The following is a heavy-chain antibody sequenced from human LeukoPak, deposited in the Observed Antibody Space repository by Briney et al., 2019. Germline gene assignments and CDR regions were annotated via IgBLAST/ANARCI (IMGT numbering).Heavy chain of an antibody. D-gene: IGHD6-19*01. CDR1: GGTFSSYA. J-gene: IGHJ4*02. CDR2: IIPIFGIA. CDR3: ARVTTTVAGPGWYLDY. Sequence: ASVKVSCKASGGTFSSYAISWVRQAPGQGLEWMGRIIPIFGIANYAQKFQGRVTITADKSTSTAYMELSSLRSEDTAVYYCARVTTTVAGPGWYLDYWGQGTLVTVSS. V-gene: IGHV1-69*04.